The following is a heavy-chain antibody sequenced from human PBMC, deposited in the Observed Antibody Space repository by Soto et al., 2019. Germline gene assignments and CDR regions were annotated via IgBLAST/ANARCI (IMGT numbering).Heavy chain of an antibody. CDR1: GFSLSTSGVG. V-gene: IGHV2-5*02. CDR3: THVETTVTKL. Sequence: QITLKESGPTLVKPTQTLTLTCTFSGFSLSTSGVGVGWIRQPPGKALEWLALIYLDDDKRYTPSLKSRLTITKDTSKNQVVLTMTNMDPVDTGTYYCTHVETTVTKLWGQGTLVTVSS. D-gene: IGHD4-17*01. J-gene: IGHJ4*02. CDR2: IYLDDDK.